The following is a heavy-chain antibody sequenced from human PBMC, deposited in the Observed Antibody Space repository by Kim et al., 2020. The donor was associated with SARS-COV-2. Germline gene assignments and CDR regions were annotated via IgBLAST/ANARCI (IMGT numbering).Heavy chain of an antibody. J-gene: IGHJ4*02. Sequence: PSLQRRVTISVDTSKNQFSLKLSSVTAEDTAVYYCARKDDSSGYPLYFDYWGQGTLVTVSS. V-gene: IGHV4-34*01. CDR3: ARKDDSSGYPLYFDY. D-gene: IGHD3-22*01.